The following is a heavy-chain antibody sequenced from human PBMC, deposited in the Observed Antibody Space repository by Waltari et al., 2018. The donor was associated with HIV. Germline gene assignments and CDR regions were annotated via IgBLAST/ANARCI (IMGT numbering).Heavy chain of an antibody. CDR2: ISGYKYNT. V-gene: IGHV1-18*04. Sequence: QIQLVESGGEMKKTGASVKVSCKASGYSFRSYSIRWVRQAPGQGLEWMGWISGYKYNTKYAENCQGRVTMTTDTSTSTAYMELRNLRSDDTAMYYCARVESMLRVVHFDYWGQGTLVTVSS. CDR1: GYSFRSYS. D-gene: IGHD3-16*01. J-gene: IGHJ4*02. CDR3: ARVESMLRVVHFDY.